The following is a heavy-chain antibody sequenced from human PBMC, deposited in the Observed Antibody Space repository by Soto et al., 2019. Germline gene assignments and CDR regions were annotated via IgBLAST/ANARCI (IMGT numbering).Heavy chain of an antibody. CDR2: INAGNGNT. D-gene: IGHD6-6*01. CDR3: ARDPYSSSSFDAFDI. V-gene: IGHV1-3*01. CDR1: GYTFTSYC. J-gene: IGHJ3*02. Sequence: ASVKXSCKASGYTFTSYCVHWVRQAPGQRLEWMGWINAGNGNTKYSQKFQGRVTITRDTSASTAYMELSSLRSEDTAVYYCARDPYSSSSFDAFDIWGQGTMVTVSS.